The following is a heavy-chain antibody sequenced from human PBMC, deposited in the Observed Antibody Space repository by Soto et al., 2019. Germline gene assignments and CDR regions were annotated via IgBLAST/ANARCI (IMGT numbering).Heavy chain of an antibody. J-gene: IGHJ4*02. CDR1: GFTFSSYA. CDR3: AKDMVYDGDYERYDY. V-gene: IGHV3-23*01. Sequence: EVQLLESGGGLVQPGGSLRLSCAASGFTFSSYAMSWVRQAPGKGLEWVSAISGRGGSTYYEDSVKGRFTISRDNYKNTLYLQMNSLRAEYTAVYYCAKDMVYDGDYERYDYWGQGTLVTVSS. D-gene: IGHD4-17*01. CDR2: ISGRGGST.